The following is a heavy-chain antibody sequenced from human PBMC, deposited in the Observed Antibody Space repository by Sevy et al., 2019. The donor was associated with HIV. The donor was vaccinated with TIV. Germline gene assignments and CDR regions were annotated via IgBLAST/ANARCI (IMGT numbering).Heavy chain of an antibody. CDR3: ARYGGYIDH. CDR2: IKSDGSDK. V-gene: IGHV3-7*01. Sequence: GGSLRLSCAASGFTFSIYYMTWARQAPGKGLEWVANIKSDGSDKYYVYSVKGRFTISRANAKNSLYLQMNSLTAEDTAVYYCARYGGYIDHWGHGTLVTVSS. D-gene: IGHD2-15*01. J-gene: IGHJ4*01. CDR1: GFTFSIYY.